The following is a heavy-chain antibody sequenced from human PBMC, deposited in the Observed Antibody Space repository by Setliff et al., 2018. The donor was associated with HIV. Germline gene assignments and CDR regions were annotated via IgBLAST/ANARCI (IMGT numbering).Heavy chain of an antibody. CDR3: ARSDLTGYTYGLTGGVGFDI. CDR1: GYTFSNYA. CDR2: INTNTGNP. J-gene: IGHJ3*02. V-gene: IGHV7-4-1*02. D-gene: IGHD5-18*01. Sequence: ASVKVSCKASGYTFSNYAMNWVRQAPGQGLEWMGWINTNTGNPTYAQGFTGRFVFSLDTSVSTAYLQISSLKAEDTAVYFCARSDLTGYTYGLTGGVGFDIWGQGTMVTVSS.